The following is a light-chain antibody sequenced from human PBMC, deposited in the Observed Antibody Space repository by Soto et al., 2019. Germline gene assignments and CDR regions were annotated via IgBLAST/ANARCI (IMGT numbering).Light chain of an antibody. CDR3: QQNNSWPLT. J-gene: IGKJ4*01. Sequence: EIVMTHSPATLSVSPGERATLSCRASQSVSSNLAWYQHKPGQAPRLLIYGASTRATGIPSRFGGSGSGAEFTLTISSLQSEDFAIYYCQQNNSWPLTFGGGTKVDIK. CDR2: GAS. CDR1: QSVSSN. V-gene: IGKV3-15*01.